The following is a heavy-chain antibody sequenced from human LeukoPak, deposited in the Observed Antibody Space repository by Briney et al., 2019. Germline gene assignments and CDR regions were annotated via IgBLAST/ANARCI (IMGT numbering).Heavy chain of an antibody. D-gene: IGHD5-24*01. Sequence: PSETLSLTCAVYGGSFSGYYWSWIRQPPGKGLEWVANIKQDGSEEYYVDSVKGRFTISRDNAKNSLYLQMNSLRAEDTAVYYCARVNVEMATIGDYWGQGTLVTVSS. J-gene: IGHJ4*02. CDR1: GGSFSGYY. CDR3: ARVNVEMATIGDY. CDR2: IKQDGSEE. V-gene: IGHV3-7*01.